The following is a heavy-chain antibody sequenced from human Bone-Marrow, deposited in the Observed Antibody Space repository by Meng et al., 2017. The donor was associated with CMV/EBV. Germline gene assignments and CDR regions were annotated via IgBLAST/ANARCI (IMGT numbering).Heavy chain of an antibody. CDR3: HLGTSCYRNYYYYYGMDV. J-gene: IGHJ6*02. CDR2: IKCDGSEK. V-gene: IGHV3-52*01. D-gene: IGHD2-2*01. CDR1: GFTFSSSW. Sequence: GGSLRLSCAASGFTFSSSWMHWVCQAPEKGLEWVADIKCDGSEKYYVDSVKGRLTISRDNAKNSLYLQVNSLRAEDMTVYYSHLGTSCYRNYYYYYGMDVWGQGTTVTVSS.